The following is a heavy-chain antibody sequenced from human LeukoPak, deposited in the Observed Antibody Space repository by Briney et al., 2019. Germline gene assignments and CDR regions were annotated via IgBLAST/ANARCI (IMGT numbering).Heavy chain of an antibody. Sequence: PSETLSLTCTVSGGSISSSSYYWGWIRQPPGKGLEWIGSIYYSGSTYYNPSLKSRVTISVDTSKNQFSLKLSSVTAADAAVYYCATSQGGIMITFGGVIVPYDAFDIWGQGTMVTVSS. CDR1: GGSISSSSYY. D-gene: IGHD3-16*02. V-gene: IGHV4-39*01. CDR2: IYYSGST. CDR3: ATSQGGIMITFGGVIVPYDAFDI. J-gene: IGHJ3*02.